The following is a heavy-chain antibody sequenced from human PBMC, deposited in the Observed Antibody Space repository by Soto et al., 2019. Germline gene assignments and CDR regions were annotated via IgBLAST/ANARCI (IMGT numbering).Heavy chain of an antibody. CDR3: ARGPTNPTYYYGWGSYYNPPAVLIWFAP. J-gene: IGHJ5*02. CDR2: INHSGST. V-gene: IGHV4-34*01. CDR1: GGSFSGYY. D-gene: IGHD3-10*01. Sequence: ASETLSLTCAVYGGSFSGYYWSLIRQPPGKGLEWIGEINHSGSTNYNPSLKSRVTISVDTPKNQFSLKLSSVTAAYTAVYYCARGPTNPTYYYGWGSYYNPPAVLIWFAPGGQGTLVTLPS.